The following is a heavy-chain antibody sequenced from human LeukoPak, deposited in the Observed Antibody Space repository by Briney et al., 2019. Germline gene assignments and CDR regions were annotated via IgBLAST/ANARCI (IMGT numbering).Heavy chain of an antibody. CDR2: LSGSGITT. CDR1: GFTFSNSA. D-gene: IGHD6-19*01. CDR3: AKGIYSSGWSYFDY. J-gene: IGHJ4*01. V-gene: IGHV3-23*01. Sequence: GGSLRLSCAASGFTFSNSAMSWVRQAPGKGLEWVSTLSGSGITTYYADSVKGRFTISRDNSKNTLYLQMNSLRAEDTAVYYRAKGIYSSGWSYFDYWGHRTLVTVSS.